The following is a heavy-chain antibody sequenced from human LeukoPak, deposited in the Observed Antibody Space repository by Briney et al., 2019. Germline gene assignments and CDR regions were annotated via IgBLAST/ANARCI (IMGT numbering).Heavy chain of an antibody. V-gene: IGHV4-30-4*01. D-gene: IGHD4-23*01. J-gene: IGHJ4*02. CDR1: GGSISSGDYY. CDR2: IYYSGST. Sequence: SQTLSLTCTVSGGSISSGDYYWSWIRQPPGKGLEWIGYIYYSGSTYYNPSLKSRVTISVDTSKNQFSLKLSSVTAADTAVYYCAKVLFTVAYFDYWGQGTLVTVSS. CDR3: AKVLFTVAYFDY.